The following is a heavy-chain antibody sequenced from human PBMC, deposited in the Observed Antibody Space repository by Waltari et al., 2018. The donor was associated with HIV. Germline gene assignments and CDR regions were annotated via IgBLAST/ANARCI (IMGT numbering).Heavy chain of an antibody. CDR1: GYSFTTYG. Sequence: QVQLAQSGAEVKKPGAPVKVFCKAYGYSFTTYGIRWVRQAPGQGLEWMGWISGYNGKTNYARKLQGRVTMTTDTSTSTAYMELRSLRSDDTAVYYCARDLSGYGDYVGYWGQGTLVTVSS. CDR2: ISGYNGKT. CDR3: ARDLSGYGDYVGY. D-gene: IGHD4-17*01. V-gene: IGHV1-18*01. J-gene: IGHJ4*02.